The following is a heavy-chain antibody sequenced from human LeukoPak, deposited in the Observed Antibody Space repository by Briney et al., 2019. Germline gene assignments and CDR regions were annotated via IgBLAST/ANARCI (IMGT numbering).Heavy chain of an antibody. CDR2: INHSGST. Sequence: SETLSLTCAVYGGSFRGYYWSWIRQPPGKGLEWVGEINHSGSTNYNPSLKSRVTISVDTSKNQFSLKLSSVTAADTAVYYCARHAGYGITMVRGVITKFDYWGQGTLVTVSS. CDR1: GGSFRGYY. J-gene: IGHJ4*02. CDR3: ARHAGYGITMVRGVITKFDY. D-gene: IGHD3-10*01. V-gene: IGHV4-34*01.